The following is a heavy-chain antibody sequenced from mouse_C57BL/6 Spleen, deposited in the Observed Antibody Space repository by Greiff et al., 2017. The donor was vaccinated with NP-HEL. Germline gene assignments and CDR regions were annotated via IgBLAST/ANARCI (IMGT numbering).Heavy chain of an antibody. V-gene: IGHV1-4*01. J-gene: IGHJ4*01. Sequence: QVQLQQSGAELARPGASVKMSCKASGYTFPRYTMHWVKQRPGPGLEWIGYINPSSGYTKYNQKFKDKATLTADKSSSTAYMQLSSLTSEDSAVYYCARGYDAMDYWGQGTSVTVSS. CDR2: INPSSGYT. CDR3: ARGYDAMDY. CDR1: GYTFPRYT.